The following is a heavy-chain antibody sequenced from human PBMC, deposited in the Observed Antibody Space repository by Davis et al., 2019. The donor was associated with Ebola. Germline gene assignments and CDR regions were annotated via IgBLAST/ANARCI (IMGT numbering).Heavy chain of an antibody. CDR2: IDPSDSYT. V-gene: IGHV5-10-1*01. CDR1: GYSFTSYW. D-gene: IGHD3-3*01. CDR3: FTTIFGVVTHYYYYGMDV. Sequence: GESLKIPCKGSGYSFTSYWISWVRQMPGKGLEWMGRIDPSDSYTSYSPSFQGHVTISADKSISTAYLQWSSLKASDTAMYYCFTTIFGVVTHYYYYGMDVWGQGTTVTVSS. J-gene: IGHJ6*02.